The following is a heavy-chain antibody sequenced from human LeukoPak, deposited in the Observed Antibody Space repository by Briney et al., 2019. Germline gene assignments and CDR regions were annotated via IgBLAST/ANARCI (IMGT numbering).Heavy chain of an antibody. V-gene: IGHV3-7*01. J-gene: IGHJ3*02. D-gene: IGHD5-24*01. Sequence: GSLRLSCAASGFPFSTHWMSWFRQAPGEGLEWVALIQKDGSDKYYVDSVKGRFTISRDNAKNSLYLQMNGLRADDTAVYYCAGDEGWTFDIWGQGTKVTVSS. CDR1: GFPFSTHW. CDR2: IQKDGSDK. CDR3: AGDEGWTFDI.